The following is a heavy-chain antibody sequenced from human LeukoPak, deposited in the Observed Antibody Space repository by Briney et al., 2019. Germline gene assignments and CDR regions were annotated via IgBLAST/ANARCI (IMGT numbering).Heavy chain of an antibody. D-gene: IGHD6-19*01. J-gene: IGHJ2*01. Sequence: GGSLRLSCAASGFTFSSYAMSWVRQAPGKGLEWVSAISGRGGSTYYADSVKGWFTSSRDNSKNTLYLQMNSLRAEDTAVYYCAKDLKYSSMRRLLAIHWYFDLWGRGTLVTVSS. CDR3: AKDLKYSSMRRLLAIHWYFDL. V-gene: IGHV3-23*01. CDR2: ISGRGGST. CDR1: GFTFSSYA.